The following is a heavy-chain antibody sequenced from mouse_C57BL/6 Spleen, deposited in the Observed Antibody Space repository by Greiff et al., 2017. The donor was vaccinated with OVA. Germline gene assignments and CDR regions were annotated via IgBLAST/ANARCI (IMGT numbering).Heavy chain of an antibody. CDR1: GYTFTSYW. V-gene: IGHV1-52*01. Sequence: VQLQQPGAELVRPGSSVKLSCKASGYTFTSYWMHWVKQRPIQGLEWIGNIDPSDSETHYNQKFKDKATLTVDKSSSTAYMQLSSLTSEDSAVYYCAIYYGNYEDYAMDYWGQGTSVTVSS. CDR3: AIYYGNYEDYAMDY. CDR2: IDPSDSET. D-gene: IGHD2-1*01. J-gene: IGHJ4*01.